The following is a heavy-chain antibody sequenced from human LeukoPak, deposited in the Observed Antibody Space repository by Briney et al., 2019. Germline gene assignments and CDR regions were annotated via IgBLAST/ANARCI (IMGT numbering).Heavy chain of an antibody. CDR3: ARENPIHFDY. Sequence: GSLRLSCAASGFTFSSYTMNWVRQAPGKGLEWVSYISSSSSTIYYADSVKGRFTISRDNSKSTLYLHMNSLRAEDTAVYYCARENPIHFDYWGQGTLVTVSS. J-gene: IGHJ4*02. V-gene: IGHV3-48*01. CDR2: ISSSSSTI. CDR1: GFTFSSYT.